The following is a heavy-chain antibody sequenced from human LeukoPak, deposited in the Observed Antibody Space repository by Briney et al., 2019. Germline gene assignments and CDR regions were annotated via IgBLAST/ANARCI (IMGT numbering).Heavy chain of an antibody. Sequence: PGRSLRLSCAASGFTFDDYAMHWVRQAPGKGLEWVSGISWNSGSIGYADSAKGRFTISRDNAKNSLYLQMNSLRAEDTALYYCAKDIGASPNRGYFDYWGQGTLVTVSS. J-gene: IGHJ4*02. CDR1: GFTFDDYA. V-gene: IGHV3-9*01. CDR3: AKDIGASPNRGYFDY. D-gene: IGHD3-10*01. CDR2: ISWNSGSI.